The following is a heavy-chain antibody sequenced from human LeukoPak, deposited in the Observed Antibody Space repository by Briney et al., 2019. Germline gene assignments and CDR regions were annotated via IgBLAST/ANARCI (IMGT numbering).Heavy chain of an antibody. CDR1: GFTFDDYA. CDR2: ISWNSGSI. CDR3: AKDHSISQSSRKLPSPFDY. Sequence: GGSLRLSCAASGFTFDDYAMHWVRQAPGKGLEWVSGISWNSGSIGYADSVKGRFTISRDNSKNTLYLQMNSLRAEDTAVYYCAKDHSISQSSRKLPSPFDYWGQGTLVTVSS. D-gene: IGHD2-2*01. V-gene: IGHV3-9*01. J-gene: IGHJ4*02.